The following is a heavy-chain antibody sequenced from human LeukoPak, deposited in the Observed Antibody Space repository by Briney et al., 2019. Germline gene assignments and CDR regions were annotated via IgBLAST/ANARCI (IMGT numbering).Heavy chain of an antibody. Sequence: SENLSLTCTVSGGSISSYYWSWIRQPAGKGLEWIGRIYTSGSTNYNPSLKSRVTMSVDTSKNQFSLKLSSVTAADTAVYYCARGPGIVVVPVANYWYFDLWGRGTLVTVSS. CDR2: IYTSGST. V-gene: IGHV4-4*07. J-gene: IGHJ2*01. D-gene: IGHD2-2*01. CDR1: GGSISSYY. CDR3: ARGPGIVVVPVANYWYFDL.